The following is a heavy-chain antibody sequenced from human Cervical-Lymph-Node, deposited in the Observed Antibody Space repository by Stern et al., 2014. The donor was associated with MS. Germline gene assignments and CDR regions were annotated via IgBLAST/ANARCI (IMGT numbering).Heavy chain of an antibody. Sequence: QVQLVESGGGVVQPGRSLRLSCAASGFSFSRYAMHWVRQAPGKGLALVALLWYDGSNPYYAASVTGRFTISRDNFKNTLYLQMNSLRAEDTAVYYCASAYSSSHYYFDYWGQGTLVTVSS. J-gene: IGHJ4*02. CDR3: ASAYSSSHYYFDY. V-gene: IGHV3-33*01. CDR2: LWYDGSNP. D-gene: IGHD6-13*01. CDR1: GFSFSRYA.